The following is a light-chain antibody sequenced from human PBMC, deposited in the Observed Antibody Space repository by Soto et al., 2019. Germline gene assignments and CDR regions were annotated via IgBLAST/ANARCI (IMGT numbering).Light chain of an antibody. Sequence: DIQLTQSPSTLSASVRDRVTITCRASQSMNSWLAWYQQKPGEAPKVLIYDASILGSGVPSRFSSSGSGTEFTLTIGILQHEDVATYYCLRYNAFSQTFGQGTNVEI. CDR1: QSMNSW. CDR3: LRYNAFSQT. V-gene: IGKV1-5*01. CDR2: DAS. J-gene: IGKJ1*01.